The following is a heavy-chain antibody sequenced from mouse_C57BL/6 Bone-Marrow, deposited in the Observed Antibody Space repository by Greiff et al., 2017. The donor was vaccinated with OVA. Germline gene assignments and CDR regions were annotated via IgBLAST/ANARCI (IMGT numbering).Heavy chain of an antibody. V-gene: IGHV1-64*01. CDR1: GYTFTSYW. CDR2: IHPNSGST. CDR3: AALRPSWFAY. Sequence: QVQLQQPGAELVKPGASVKLSCKASGYTFTSYWMHWVKQRPGQGLEWIGMIHPNSGSTNYNEKFKSKATLSVDKSSITAYMQLSSLTSADSAVYYCAALRPSWFAYWGQRTLVTFSA. J-gene: IGHJ3*01. D-gene: IGHD2-4*01.